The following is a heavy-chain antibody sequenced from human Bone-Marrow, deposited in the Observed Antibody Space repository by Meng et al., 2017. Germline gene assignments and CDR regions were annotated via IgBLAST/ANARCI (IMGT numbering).Heavy chain of an antibody. D-gene: IGHD2-2*01. Sequence: SETLSLTCAVYGGSFSGYYWSWIRQPPGKGLEWNGEINHSGSTNYNPSLKSRVTISVDTSKNQFSLKLSSVTAADTAVYYCARGPAYYYYYGMDVWGQGTTVTVSS. V-gene: IGHV4-34*01. CDR1: GGSFSGYY. CDR3: ARGPAYYYYYGMDV. CDR2: INHSGST. J-gene: IGHJ6*02.